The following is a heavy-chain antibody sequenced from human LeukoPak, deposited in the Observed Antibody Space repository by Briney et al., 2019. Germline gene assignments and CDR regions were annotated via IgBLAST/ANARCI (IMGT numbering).Heavy chain of an antibody. J-gene: IGHJ5*02. D-gene: IGHD3-22*01. CDR3: ARARRITMIVVVEGDWFDP. CDR1: GGTFSSYA. V-gene: IGHV1-69*05. CDR2: IIPIFGTA. Sequence: SVKVSCKDSGGTFSSYAISWVRQAPGQGLEWMGRIIPIFGTANYAQKFQGRVTITTDESTSTAYMELSSLRSEDTAVYYCARARRITMIVVVEGDWFDPWGQGTLVTVSS.